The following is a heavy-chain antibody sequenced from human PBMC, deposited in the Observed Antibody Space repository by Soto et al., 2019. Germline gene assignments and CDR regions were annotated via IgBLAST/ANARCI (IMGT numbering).Heavy chain of an antibody. D-gene: IGHD6-19*01. Sequence: GGSLRLSCAASGFTFSSYGMHWVRQAPGKGLEWVAVIWYDGSNKYYADSVKSRFTISRDNSKNTLYLQMNSLRAEDTAVYYCARDPNGGSGWHGVDYWGQGTLVTVSS. CDR1: GFTFSSYG. CDR2: IWYDGSNK. J-gene: IGHJ4*02. V-gene: IGHV3-33*01. CDR3: ARDPNGGSGWHGVDY.